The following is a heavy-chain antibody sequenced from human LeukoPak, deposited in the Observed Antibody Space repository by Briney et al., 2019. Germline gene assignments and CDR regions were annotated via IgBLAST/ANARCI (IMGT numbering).Heavy chain of an antibody. CDR3: AREGSGWGNFDY. J-gene: IGHJ4*02. CDR2: IYYSGST. D-gene: IGHD6-19*01. V-gene: IGHV4-4*02. CDR1: GGSISSSNW. Sequence: SGTLSLTCTVSGGSISSSNWWSWVRQPPGKGLEWIGEIYYSGSTNYNPSLKSRVTISVDKSKNQFSLKLSSVTAADTAVYYCAREGSGWGNFDYWGQGTLVTVSS.